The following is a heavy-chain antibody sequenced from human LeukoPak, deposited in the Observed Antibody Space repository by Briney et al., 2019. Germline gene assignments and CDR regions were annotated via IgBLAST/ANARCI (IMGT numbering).Heavy chain of an antibody. V-gene: IGHV3-23*01. J-gene: IGHJ4*02. CDR2: ISGGGGST. CDR1: GFTFSSYA. D-gene: IGHD2-15*01. CDR3: ATDLTSGGSLFDY. Sequence: GGSLRLSCAASGFTFSSYAMSWVRQAPGKGLEWVSAISGGGGSTYYADSVKGRFTISRDNSRNTLYLQMNSLRAEDTAVYYCATDLTSGGSLFDYWGQGTLVTVSS.